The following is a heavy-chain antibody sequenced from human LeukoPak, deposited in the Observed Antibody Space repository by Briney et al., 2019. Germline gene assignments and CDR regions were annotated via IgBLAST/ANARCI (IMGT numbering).Heavy chain of an antibody. CDR1: GFTFSSYS. J-gene: IGHJ4*02. Sequence: GGSLRLSCAASGFTFSSYSMNWVRHAPGKGLEWVSSISSSSSYIYYADSVKGRFTISRENAKNSLYLQMNSLRAEDTAVYYCARFNGSGSSFDYWGQGTLVTVSS. V-gene: IGHV3-21*01. CDR2: ISSSSSYI. D-gene: IGHD3-10*01. CDR3: ARFNGSGSSFDY.